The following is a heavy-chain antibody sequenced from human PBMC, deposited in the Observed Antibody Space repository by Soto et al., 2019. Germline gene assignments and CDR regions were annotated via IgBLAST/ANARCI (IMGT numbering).Heavy chain of an antibody. CDR3: ARGPLRRGYSLGFAFDI. Sequence: GGSLRLSCAASGFTFSTYWMHWVRQVPGKGLVWVSRINTDGTYIHYADSVKGRFTISRDNAKNSLYLQMNSLRAEDTAVYYCARGPLRRGYSLGFAFDIWGQGTMVTVSS. CDR2: INTDGTYI. V-gene: IGHV3-74*01. J-gene: IGHJ3*02. D-gene: IGHD5-18*01. CDR1: GFTFSTYW.